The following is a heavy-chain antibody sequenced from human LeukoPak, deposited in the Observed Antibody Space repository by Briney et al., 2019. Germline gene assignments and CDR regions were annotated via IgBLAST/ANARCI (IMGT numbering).Heavy chain of an antibody. J-gene: IGHJ5*02. D-gene: IGHD3-3*01. CDR1: GFTFSSYA. Sequence: PGGSLRLSCAASGFTFSSYAVTWVRQAPGKGLEWVSGISGSGGSTYYADSVKGRFTISRDNSKNTLYLQMNSLRAEDTAVYYCAKESEGYDFWSGYWPRAGAFDPWGQGTLVTVSS. V-gene: IGHV3-23*01. CDR3: AKESEGYDFWSGYWPRAGAFDP. CDR2: ISGSGGST.